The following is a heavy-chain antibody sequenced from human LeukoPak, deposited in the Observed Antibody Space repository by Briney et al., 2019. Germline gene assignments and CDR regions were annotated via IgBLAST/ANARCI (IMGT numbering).Heavy chain of an antibody. J-gene: IGHJ4*02. CDR1: GGSISSGRYY. Sequence: SQTLSLTCTVSGGSISSGRYYWSWIRQPAGKGLEWIGRIETSGSTKYNPSLNSRVTISVDTSKNQFSLKLSSVTAADTAIYYCARAREPLIYTYYFEYWGQGTLVTVSS. V-gene: IGHV4-61*02. CDR2: IETSGST. CDR3: ARAREPLIYTYYFEY. D-gene: IGHD1-14*01.